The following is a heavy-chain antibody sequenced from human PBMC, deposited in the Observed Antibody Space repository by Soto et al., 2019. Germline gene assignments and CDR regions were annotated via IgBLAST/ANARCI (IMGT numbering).Heavy chain of an antibody. J-gene: IGHJ6*02. CDR2: IYYSGST. CDR1: GGSISSYY. D-gene: IGHD5-18*01. CDR3: AKFSGGDTALVEYNGLDA. Sequence: SETLSLTCTVSGGSISSYYWSWIRQPPGKGLEWIGYIYYSGSTNYNPSLKSRVTISVDTSKNQFSLKLSSVTAADTAVFYCAKFSGGDTALVEYNGLDAWGQETTVTVSS. V-gene: IGHV4-59*01.